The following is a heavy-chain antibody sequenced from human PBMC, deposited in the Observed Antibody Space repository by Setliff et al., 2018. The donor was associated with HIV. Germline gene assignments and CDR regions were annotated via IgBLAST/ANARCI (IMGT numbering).Heavy chain of an antibody. CDR1: GFTFEDYG. CDR2: INWNGGST. V-gene: IGHV3-20*04. CDR3: AKPLTQWGVSPYHYAVDV. J-gene: IGHJ6*02. D-gene: IGHD1-26*01. Sequence: PGGSLRLSCAVSGFTFEDYGMSWVRQAPGKGLEWVSGINWNGGSTGYVDSVKGRFTISRDDAKNSLYLQMNSLRAEDTAVYYCAKPLTQWGVSPYHYAVDVWGQGTTVTVSS.